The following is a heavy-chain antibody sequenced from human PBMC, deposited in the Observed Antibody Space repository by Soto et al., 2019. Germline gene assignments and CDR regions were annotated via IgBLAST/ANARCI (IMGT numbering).Heavy chain of an antibody. Sequence: QVQLQESGPGLVKPSETLSLNGTVSGGSISSYYWSWIRQPPGKGLEWIGYIYYSGSTNYNPSLKSRVTISVDTSKNQFSLKLSSVTAADTAVYYCARDLRKNGRLVMGYWGQGTLVTVSS. J-gene: IGHJ4*02. CDR1: GGSISSYY. D-gene: IGHD6-19*01. CDR2: IYYSGST. CDR3: ARDLRKNGRLVMGY. V-gene: IGHV4-59*01.